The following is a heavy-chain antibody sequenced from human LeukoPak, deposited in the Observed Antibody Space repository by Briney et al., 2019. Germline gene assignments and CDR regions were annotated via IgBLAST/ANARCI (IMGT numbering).Heavy chain of an antibody. CDR3: AAPDCSGGSCSTWGFDY. CDR1: GFTFSSYG. V-gene: IGHV3-30*02. Sequence: GGSLRLSCAASGFTFSSYGMHWVRQAPGKGLEWVAFIRYDGSNKYYADSVKGRFTISRDNSKNTLYLQMNSLRAEDTAVYYWAAPDCSGGSCSTWGFDYWGQGTLVTVSS. J-gene: IGHJ4*02. CDR2: IRYDGSNK. D-gene: IGHD2-15*01.